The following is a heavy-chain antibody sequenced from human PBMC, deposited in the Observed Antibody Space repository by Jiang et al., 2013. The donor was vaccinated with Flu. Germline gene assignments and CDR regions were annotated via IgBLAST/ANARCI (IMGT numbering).Heavy chain of an antibody. CDR3: ARDNPAIWAFDI. Sequence: LEWVSYISSSGSTIYYADSVKGRFTISRDNAKNSLYLQMNSLRAEDTAVYYCARDNPAIWAFDIWGQGTMVTVSS. V-gene: IGHV3-48*03. D-gene: IGHD1-14*01. J-gene: IGHJ3*02. CDR2: ISSSGSTI.